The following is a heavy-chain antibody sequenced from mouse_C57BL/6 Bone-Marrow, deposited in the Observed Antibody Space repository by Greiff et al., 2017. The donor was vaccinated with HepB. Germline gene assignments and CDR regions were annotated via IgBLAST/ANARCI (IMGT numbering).Heavy chain of an antibody. Sequence: VQLVESGPGLVAPSQSLSITCTVSGFSLPSYGVDWVRQSPGKGLEWLGVIWGVGSTNYNSALKSRLSISKDNSKSQVFLKMNSLQTDDTAMYYCARASLYDYDEGFAYWGQGTLVTVSA. CDR1: GFSLPSYG. CDR2: IWGVGST. CDR3: ARASLYDYDEGFAY. V-gene: IGHV2-6*01. J-gene: IGHJ3*01. D-gene: IGHD2-4*01.